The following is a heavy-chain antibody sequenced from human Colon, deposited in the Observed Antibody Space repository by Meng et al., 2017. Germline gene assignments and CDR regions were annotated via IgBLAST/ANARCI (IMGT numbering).Heavy chain of an antibody. D-gene: IGHD1-1*01. CDR3: AQNWNMDS. CDR1: GFSFSNFA. Sequence: GESLKISCAASGFSFSNFAMNWVRQAPGKGLEWVSVITNTGDRTYYADSVKGRFTISRENSKNTLYLQMNSLRAEDTAIYYCAQNWNMDSWGQGTLVTVS. V-gene: IGHV3-23*01. CDR2: ITNTGDRT. J-gene: IGHJ4*02.